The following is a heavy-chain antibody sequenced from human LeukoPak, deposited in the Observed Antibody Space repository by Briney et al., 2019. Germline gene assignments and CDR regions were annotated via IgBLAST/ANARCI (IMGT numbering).Heavy chain of an antibody. J-gene: IGHJ4*02. CDR2: INTDGYSI. CDR1: GFTFSSYG. Sequence: GGSLRLSCAASGFTFSSYGMHWVRQAPGKGLVWVSRINTDGYSISYADSVKGRFTISRDNAKNTLYLQMNSLRAEDTAVYYCARARVRGVINFDYWGQGTLVTVSS. CDR3: ARARVRGVINFDY. V-gene: IGHV3-74*01. D-gene: IGHD3-10*01.